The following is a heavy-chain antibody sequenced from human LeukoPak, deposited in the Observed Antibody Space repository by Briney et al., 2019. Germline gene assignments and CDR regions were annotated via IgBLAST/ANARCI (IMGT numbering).Heavy chain of an antibody. CDR3: ASSGSYYKADY. CDR2: IIPIFGTA. D-gene: IGHD3-10*01. J-gene: IGHJ4*02. Sequence: SVKVSCKASGGTFSSYAISWVRQAPGQGLEWMGGIIPIFGTANYAQKFQGRVTIIADESTSTAYMELSSLRSEDTAVYYCASSGSYYKADYWGQGTLVTVSS. CDR1: GGTFSSYA. V-gene: IGHV1-69*01.